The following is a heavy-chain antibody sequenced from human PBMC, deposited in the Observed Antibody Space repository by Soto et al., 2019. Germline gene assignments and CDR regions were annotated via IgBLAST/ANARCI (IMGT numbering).Heavy chain of an antibody. D-gene: IGHD3-10*01. CDR3: VRDLNGSGDY. CDR2: IFHSLGA. CDR1: GGSTPSDY. J-gene: IGHJ4*02. Sequence: TETLCLTFTVSGGSTPSDYWSWIRQPPGKGLEWLGYIFHSLGAKYNPSLGSRGTISLDTSKNQLSLSLRSVTAADTAIYFCVRDLNGSGDYWGKGTLVTVS. V-gene: IGHV4-59*01.